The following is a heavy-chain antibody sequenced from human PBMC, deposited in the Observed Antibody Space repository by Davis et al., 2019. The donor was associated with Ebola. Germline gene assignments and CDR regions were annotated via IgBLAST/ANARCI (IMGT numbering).Heavy chain of an antibody. CDR1: GFTLRSYG. Sequence: GESLKISCAASGFTLRSYGIHWVRQAPGKGLEWVALISSDGEKRRFANSVQGRFSISRDNPKNTLYLQMDSLRTEDTAVYYCAKGIEGCGPECYILGYWGQGTVVTVSS. CDR3: AKGIEGCGPECYILGY. CDR2: ISSDGEKR. J-gene: IGHJ4*02. V-gene: IGHV3-30*18. D-gene: IGHD1-26*01.